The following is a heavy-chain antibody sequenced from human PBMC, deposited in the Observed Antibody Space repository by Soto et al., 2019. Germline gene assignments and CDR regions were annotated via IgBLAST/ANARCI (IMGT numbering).Heavy chain of an antibody. V-gene: IGHV4-39*01. D-gene: IGHD3-9*01. CDR3: ARHLNLNISTAYNIWFDP. CDR1: GGCISSSSYY. CDR2: IYYSGST. J-gene: IGHJ5*01. Sequence: SETLSLTCTVSGGCISSSSYYWGWIRQPPGKGLEWIGSIYYSGSTYYNPSLKSRVTISVDTSKNQFSLKLSSVTAADTAVYYCARHLNLNISTAYNIWFDPWRQGTLVTVSS.